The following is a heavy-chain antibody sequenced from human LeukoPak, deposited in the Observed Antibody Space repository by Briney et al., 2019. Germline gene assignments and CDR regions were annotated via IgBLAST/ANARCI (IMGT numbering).Heavy chain of an antibody. CDR3: ARDLKAYSSSGGVDY. D-gene: IGHD6-13*01. V-gene: IGHV3-48*01. CDR1: GFTFSSYG. CDR2: ISSSSTTI. J-gene: IGHJ4*02. Sequence: GGSLRLSCAASGFTFSSYGMNWVRQAPGKGLEWVSYISSSSTTIYYADSVKGRFTISRDSARNSLYLQMDSLRAEDTAVYYCARDLKAYSSSGGVDYWGQGTLVTVSS.